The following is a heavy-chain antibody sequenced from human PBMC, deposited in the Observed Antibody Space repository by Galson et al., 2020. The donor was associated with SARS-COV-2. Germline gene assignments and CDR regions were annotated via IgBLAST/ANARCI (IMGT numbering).Heavy chain of an antibody. CDR2: INGDGSRI. D-gene: IGHD1-26*01. Sequence: QLGESLKISCAASGFTFSNYWMHWVRQDPRKGLVWVSRINGDGSRIEYEDSVKGRFTISRDNAKNTVFLQMNSLRAEDTAVYYCARDRDGGSYYVFWGQGILVTVSS. CDR1: GFTFSNYW. CDR3: ARDRDGGSYYVF. V-gene: IGHV3-74*03. J-gene: IGHJ4*02.